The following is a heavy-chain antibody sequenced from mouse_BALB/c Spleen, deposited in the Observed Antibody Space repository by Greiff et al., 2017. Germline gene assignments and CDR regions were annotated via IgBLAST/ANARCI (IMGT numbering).Heavy chain of an antibody. Sequence: QVQLKQSGAELAKPGASVKMSCKASGYTFTSYWMHWVKQRPGQGLEWIGYINPSTGYTEYNQKFKEKATLTADKSSSTAYMQLSSLTSEDSAVYYCASSYRYDEAWFAYWGQGTLVTVSA. J-gene: IGHJ3*01. D-gene: IGHD2-14*01. V-gene: IGHV1-7*01. CDR1: GYTFTSYW. CDR3: ASSYRYDEAWFAY. CDR2: INPSTGYT.